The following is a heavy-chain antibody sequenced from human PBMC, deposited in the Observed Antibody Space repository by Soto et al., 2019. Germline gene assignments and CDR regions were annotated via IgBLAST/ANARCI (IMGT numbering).Heavy chain of an antibody. V-gene: IGHV3-23*01. Sequence: GGSLRLSCAASGFTFTSYAMGWVRQAPGKGLECVSVVSRGGSTHYADSVTGRFIVSRDNSTNTVSLQMNSLRADDTAVYYCAKRRGAGGHFDYWGQGALVTVSS. D-gene: IGHD2-15*01. CDR2: VSRGGST. CDR3: AKRRGAGGHFDY. CDR1: GFTFTSYA. J-gene: IGHJ4*02.